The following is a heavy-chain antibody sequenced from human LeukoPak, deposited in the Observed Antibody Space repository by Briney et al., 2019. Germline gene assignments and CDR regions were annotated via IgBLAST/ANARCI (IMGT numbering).Heavy chain of an antibody. D-gene: IGHD3-3*01. CDR2: INYNGENT. J-gene: IGHJ4*02. V-gene: IGHV4-34*01. CDR3: ARGGGINIFGVVIAFDY. Sequence: SETLSLTCGVSGGSFSGYLWSWIRQAPGKGLEWIGEINYNGENTNYNPSLKSRVSMSVDTSKNQFSLKLSSVTAADTAVYYCARGGGINIFGVVIAFDYWGQGTLVTVSS. CDR1: GGSFSGYL.